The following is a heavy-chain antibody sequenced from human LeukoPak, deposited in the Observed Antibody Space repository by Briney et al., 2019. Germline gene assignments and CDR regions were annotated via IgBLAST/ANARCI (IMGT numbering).Heavy chain of an antibody. CDR3: ARHGRYYASGTSYRPSSYYYYMDV. J-gene: IGHJ6*03. D-gene: IGHD3-10*01. CDR1: GGSISSYY. CDR2: IYTSGST. V-gene: IGHV4-4*07. Sequence: TSETLSLTCTVSGGSISSYYWSWIRQPAGKGLEWIGRIYTSGSTNYNPSLKSRVTMSVDTSKNQFSLNLSSVTAADTAVYYCARHGRYYASGTSYRPSSYYYYMDVWGEGTMVTISS.